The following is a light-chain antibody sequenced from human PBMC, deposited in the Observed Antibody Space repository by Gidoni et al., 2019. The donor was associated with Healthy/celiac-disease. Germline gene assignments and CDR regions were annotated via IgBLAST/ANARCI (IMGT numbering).Light chain of an antibody. J-gene: IGKJ1*01. V-gene: IGKV3-15*01. CDR1: QSVSSN. CDR3: QQYNNWPRA. CDR2: GAS. Sequence: EIVITQSPATLSVSPGERATLSCRASQSVSSNLAWYQQKPCQAPRLLIYGASTRATGIPARFSGSWSGTEFTLTISSLQSEDFAVYYCQQYNNWPRAFGQGTKVEIK.